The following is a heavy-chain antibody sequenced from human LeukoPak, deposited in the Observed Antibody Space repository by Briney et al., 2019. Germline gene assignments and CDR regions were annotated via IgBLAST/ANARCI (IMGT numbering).Heavy chain of an antibody. CDR1: GGSISSSSYY. CDR2: IYYSGST. D-gene: IGHD6-19*01. V-gene: IGHV4-39*07. J-gene: IGHJ4*02. Sequence: SETLSLTCTVSGGSISSSSYYWGWIRQPPGKGLEWIGSIYYSGSTYYNPSLKSRVTISVDTSKNQFSLKLSSVTAADTAVYYGGKEEGGEYSSGWKKRTYFNNWGKGTRVTVS. CDR3: GKEEGGEYSSGWKKRTYFNN.